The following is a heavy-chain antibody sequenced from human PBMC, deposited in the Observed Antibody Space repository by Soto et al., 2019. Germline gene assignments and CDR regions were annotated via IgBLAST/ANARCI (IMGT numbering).Heavy chain of an antibody. J-gene: IGHJ4*02. V-gene: IGHV3-23*01. CDR2: ISGSGDST. CDR3: AKAYGASHSPFDC. CDR1: GFTFRGYA. Sequence: EEQLLESGGGLAQPGGSLRLSCAASGFTFRGYAMSWVRQAPGKGPEWVSGISGSGDSTYHAKSVKGRFIISRDNSKNTLDFEINSLRAEDTAVYYCAKAYGASHSPFDCWGQGTLVAVSS. D-gene: IGHD3-10*01.